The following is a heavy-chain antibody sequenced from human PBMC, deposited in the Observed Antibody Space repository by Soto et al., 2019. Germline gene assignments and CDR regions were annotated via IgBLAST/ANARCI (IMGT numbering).Heavy chain of an antibody. CDR1: GGSISSSSYY. J-gene: IGHJ4*02. D-gene: IGHD3-22*01. Sequence: SETLSLTCTVSGGSISSSSYYWGWVRQPPGNGLEWIGSIYYIGSTYYNPSLKSRVTISVDTSKNQFSLKLSSVTAADTAVYYCAREGGDSSGFDYWGQGTLITVSS. CDR3: AREGGDSSGFDY. V-gene: IGHV4-39*02. CDR2: IYYIGST.